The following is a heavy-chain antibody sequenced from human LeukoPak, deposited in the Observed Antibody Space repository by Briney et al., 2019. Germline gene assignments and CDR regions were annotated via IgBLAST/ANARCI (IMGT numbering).Heavy chain of an antibody. CDR3: ARSRYDSSGYYGIIGN. CDR2: ISSSGSTI. CDR1: GFTFSSYE. V-gene: IGHV3-48*03. Sequence: GGSLRLSCAASGFTFSSYEMNWVRQAPGKGLEWVSYISSSGSTIYYADSVKGRFTISRDNAKKSLYLQMNSLRAEDTAVYYCARSRYDSSGYYGIIGNWGQGTLVTVSS. J-gene: IGHJ4*02. D-gene: IGHD3-22*01.